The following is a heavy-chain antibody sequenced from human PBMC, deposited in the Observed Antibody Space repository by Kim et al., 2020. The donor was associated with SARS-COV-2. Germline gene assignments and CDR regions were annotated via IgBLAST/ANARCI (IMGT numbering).Heavy chain of an antibody. D-gene: IGHD5-18*01. CDR3: AKDLAGVQLWLSGFDP. J-gene: IGHJ5*02. Sequence: VKGRLPISRDNSKNTLYLQMNSLGAEDTAVYYCAKDLAGVQLWLSGFDPWGQGTLVTVSS. V-gene: IGHV3-30*02.